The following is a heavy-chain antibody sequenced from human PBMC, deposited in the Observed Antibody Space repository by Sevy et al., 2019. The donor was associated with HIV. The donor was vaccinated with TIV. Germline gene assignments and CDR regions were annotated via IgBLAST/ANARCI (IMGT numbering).Heavy chain of an antibody. Sequence: GGSLRLSCAASGFTFDTYSMNWVRQAPGKGLEWVSFIRYDGINKYYVDSVKGRSTISRDNSKDTLYLEMKSLRLEDTAIYYCAKGGSGGIDHYGMDVWGQGTTVTVSS. D-gene: IGHD6-25*01. V-gene: IGHV3-30*02. CDR1: GFTFDTYS. CDR2: IRYDGINK. J-gene: IGHJ6*02. CDR3: AKGGSGGIDHYGMDV.